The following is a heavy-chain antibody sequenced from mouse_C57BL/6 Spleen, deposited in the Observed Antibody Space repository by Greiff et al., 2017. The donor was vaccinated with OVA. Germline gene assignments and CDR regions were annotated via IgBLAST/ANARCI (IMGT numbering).Heavy chain of an antibody. CDR1: GFNIKDDY. J-gene: IGHJ2*01. D-gene: IGHD2-5*01. CDR2: IDPENGDT. Sequence: VQLQQSGAELVRPGASVKLSCTASGFNIKDDYMHWVKQRPEQGLEWIGWIDPENGDTEYASKFQGKATITADTSSNTAYLQLSSLTSEDTAVYYCYYSNYYFDYWGQGTTLTVSS. V-gene: IGHV14-4*01. CDR3: YYSNYYFDY.